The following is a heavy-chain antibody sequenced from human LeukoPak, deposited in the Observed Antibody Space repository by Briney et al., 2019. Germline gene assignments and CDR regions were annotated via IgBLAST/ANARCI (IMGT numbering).Heavy chain of an antibody. V-gene: IGHV1-8*01. CDR1: GYTFTSYD. CDR2: MNPNSGNT. CDR3: ARVRVATINYYYYYMDV. D-gene: IGHD5-12*01. Sequence: ASVKVSCKASGYTFTSYDINWVRQATGQGLEWMGWMNPNSGNTGYAQKFQGRVTMTRSTSISTAYMELSSLRSEDTAVYYCARVRVATINYYYYYMDVWGKGTTVTVSS. J-gene: IGHJ6*03.